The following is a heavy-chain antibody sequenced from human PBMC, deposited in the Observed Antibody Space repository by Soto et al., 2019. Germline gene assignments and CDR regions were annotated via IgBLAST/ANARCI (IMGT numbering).Heavy chain of an antibody. CDR2: IIPIFGTA. J-gene: IGHJ6*02. D-gene: IGHD3-22*01. CDR1: GGTFSSYA. V-gene: IGHV1-69*12. Sequence: QVQLVQSGAEVKKPGCSVMVSCKGSGGTFSSYAITWGRQAPGQGLEWMGGIIPIFGTANYAQKFQGRVTITADESTSTAYMELSSLRSEDTAVYYCATEGDGSGSYYYGMDVWGQGTTVTVSS. CDR3: ATEGDGSGSYYYGMDV.